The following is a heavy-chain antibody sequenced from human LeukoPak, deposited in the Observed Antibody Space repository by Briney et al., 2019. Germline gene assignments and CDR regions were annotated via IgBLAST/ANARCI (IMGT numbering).Heavy chain of an antibody. CDR1: GASINSHY. J-gene: IGHJ4*02. CDR2: IYISGST. Sequence: SETLSLTCTVSGASINSHYWSWIRQPTGKGLEWIGRIYISGSTNYNSSLQSRVTMSVDTSQNQFSLKLTSVTAADTAVYYCARALNPLPGTYYFDYWGQGTLVTVSS. D-gene: IGHD2-15*01. V-gene: IGHV4-4*07. CDR3: ARALNPLPGTYYFDY.